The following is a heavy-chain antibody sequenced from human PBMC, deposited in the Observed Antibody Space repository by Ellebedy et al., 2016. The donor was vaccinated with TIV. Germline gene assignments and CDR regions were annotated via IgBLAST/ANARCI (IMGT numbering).Heavy chain of an antibody. CDR3: VGFGVFNL. V-gene: IGHV3-43*01. Sequence: GESLKISCVASGFTFDDDTMHWVRQAPGKGLEWVSLISWDGDATYYVDSVKGRFTISRENAKNALFLQMDGLRVDDSAVYYCVGFGVFNLWGQGAPVTVSS. D-gene: IGHD3-3*01. J-gene: IGHJ5*02. CDR2: ISWDGDAT. CDR1: GFTFDDDT.